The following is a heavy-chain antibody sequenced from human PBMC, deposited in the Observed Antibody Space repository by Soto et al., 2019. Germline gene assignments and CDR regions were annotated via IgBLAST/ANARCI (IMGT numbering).Heavy chain of an antibody. J-gene: IGHJ6*02. D-gene: IGHD3-22*01. CDR1: GYTFTGYY. CDR2: INPNSGGT. Sequence: ASVKVSCKASGYTFTGYYMHWVRQAPGQGLEWMGWINPNSGGTNYAQKFQGWVTMTRDTSISTAYMELSRLRSDDTAVYYCAREIYDSSGYTYYYYGMDVWGQGTTVTVSS. V-gene: IGHV1-2*04. CDR3: AREIYDSSGYTYYYYGMDV.